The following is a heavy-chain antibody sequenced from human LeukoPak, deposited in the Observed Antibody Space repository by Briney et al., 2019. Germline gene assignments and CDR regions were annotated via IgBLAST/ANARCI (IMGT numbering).Heavy chain of an antibody. V-gene: IGHV3-23*01. CDR3: AKYGDYEGAYYYYYMDV. J-gene: IGHJ6*03. D-gene: IGHD4-17*01. CDR1: GFTFSSYG. Sequence: GGSLRLSCAASGFTFSSYGMSWVRQAPGKGLEWVSAISGSGGSTYYADSVKGRFTISRDNSKNTLCLQMNSLRAEDTAVYYCAKYGDYEGAYYYYYMDVWGKGTTVTVSS. CDR2: ISGSGGST.